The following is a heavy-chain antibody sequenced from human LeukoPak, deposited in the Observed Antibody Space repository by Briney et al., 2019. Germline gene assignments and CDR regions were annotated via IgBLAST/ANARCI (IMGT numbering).Heavy chain of an antibody. D-gene: IGHD3-22*01. V-gene: IGHV4-30-4*01. CDR2: IYYSGST. Sequence: SETLSLTCTVSGGSISSGDYYWSWIRQPPGKGLEWIGYIYYSGSTYYNPSLKSRVTISVDMSKNQFSLKLSSVTAADTAVYYCARDLGAGYYYDISPQTATKEHDAFDIWGQGTMVTVSS. J-gene: IGHJ3*02. CDR3: ARDLGAGYYYDISPQTATKEHDAFDI. CDR1: GGSISSGDYY.